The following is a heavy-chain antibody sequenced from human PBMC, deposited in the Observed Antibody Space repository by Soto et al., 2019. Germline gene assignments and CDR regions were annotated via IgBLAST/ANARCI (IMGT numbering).Heavy chain of an antibody. D-gene: IGHD6-13*01. V-gene: IGHV1-8*01. CDR2: MSPNSGNT. J-gene: IGHJ6*02. Sequence: QVQLVQAGAEVKKPGASVKVSCKASGYTFINYDINWVRQAPGQGLEWMGWMSPNSGNTGYPQKFRGRVTPPRNTTTSTAYMALSSLRSEDTAVYYCARGAAVGHYYYGMDVWGQGTTVTVSS. CDR1: GYTFINYD. CDR3: ARGAAVGHYYYGMDV.